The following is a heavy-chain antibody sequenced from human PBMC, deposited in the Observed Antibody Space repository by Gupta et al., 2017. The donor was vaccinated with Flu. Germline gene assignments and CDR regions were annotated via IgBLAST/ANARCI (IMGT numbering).Heavy chain of an antibody. V-gene: IGHV3-23*01. D-gene: IGHD2-2*03. J-gene: IGHJ4*01. CDR1: GFTFSSYA. CDR3: ALVATDGYLVDD. Sequence: GQLLESGGGVVQTGGSLRLSCAASGFTFSSYAMSWVRQAPGKGLEWVSAISGRGGSTYYADAVKGRFTISRDNSKKTLYLQMQSLRAEDTAVYYCALVATDGYLVDDWGHGTMVTVSS. CDR2: ISGRGGST.